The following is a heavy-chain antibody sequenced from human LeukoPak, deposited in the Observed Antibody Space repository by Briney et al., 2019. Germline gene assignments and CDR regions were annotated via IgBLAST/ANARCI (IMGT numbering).Heavy chain of an antibody. CDR3: AKFRYGCMGVDL. Sequence: PSETLSLTCRVYGGSSSGYYWSWIRQPPGKGLEWIGEINYSGSSNYRRSLKSRVIISVDTSKNQFSLKLRSVTAADTAVYYCAKFRYGCMGVDLWGQGTQVTVSS. V-gene: IGHV4-34*01. CDR1: GGSSSGYY. CDR2: INYSGSS. J-gene: IGHJ4*02. D-gene: IGHD3-9*01.